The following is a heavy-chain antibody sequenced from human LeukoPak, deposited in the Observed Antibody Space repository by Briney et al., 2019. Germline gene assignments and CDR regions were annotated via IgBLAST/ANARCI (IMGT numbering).Heavy chain of an antibody. V-gene: IGHV3-23*01. CDR3: AKVASLCTSTSCVRGGFDY. CDR1: GFTFSSYA. J-gene: IGHJ4*02. D-gene: IGHD2-2*01. CDR2: LCGSGGNT. Sequence: PGGSLRLSCTASGFTFSSYAMSWVRQAPGKGLEWVSALCGSGGNTYYADSVKGRFTISRDNSKNTLYLQMNSLRAEDTAKYYCAKVASLCTSTSCVRGGFDYWGQGTLVTVSS.